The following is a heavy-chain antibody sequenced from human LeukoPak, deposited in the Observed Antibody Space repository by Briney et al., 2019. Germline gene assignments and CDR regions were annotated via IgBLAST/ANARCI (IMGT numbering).Heavy chain of an antibody. V-gene: IGHV3-48*01. D-gene: IGHD6-6*01. CDR2: ISSSSSTI. CDR3: ARGRYSSSSEFDY. J-gene: IGHJ4*02. Sequence: GGSLRLSCAASGFTFSNYAMTWVRQAPGKGLERVSYISSSSSTIYYADSVKGRFTISRDNAKNSLYLQMNSLRAEDTAVYYCARGRYSSSSEFDYWGQGTLVTVSS. CDR1: GFTFSNYA.